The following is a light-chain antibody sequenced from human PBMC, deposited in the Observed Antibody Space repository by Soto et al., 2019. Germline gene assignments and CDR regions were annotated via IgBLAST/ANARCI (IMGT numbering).Light chain of an antibody. CDR1: QGISNY. V-gene: IGKV1-9*01. J-gene: IGKJ5*01. Sequence: IQFTQSPSSLSASVRDRVKINCRASQGISNYLAWYQQKTGKAPNLLIYAASTLQSGVPSRFSGSGSGTDFNLTISSLQTEDFATYYCQQLDSYPITFGQGTRLEIK. CDR2: AAS. CDR3: QQLDSYPIT.